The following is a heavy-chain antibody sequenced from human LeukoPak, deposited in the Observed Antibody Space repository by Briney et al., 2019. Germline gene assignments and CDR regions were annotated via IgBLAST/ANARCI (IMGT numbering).Heavy chain of an antibody. D-gene: IGHD5-18*01. Sequence: GASVKVSCKDSGYTFTSYVISWVRQAPGQGLEWMGWISAYNGNTNYAQKLQGRVTMTTDTSTSTAYMELRSLRSDDTAVYYCARGRNVDTAMVTGPDFDYWGQGTLVTVSS. CDR2: ISAYNGNT. CDR3: ARGRNVDTAMVTGPDFDY. J-gene: IGHJ4*02. V-gene: IGHV1-18*01. CDR1: GYTFTSYV.